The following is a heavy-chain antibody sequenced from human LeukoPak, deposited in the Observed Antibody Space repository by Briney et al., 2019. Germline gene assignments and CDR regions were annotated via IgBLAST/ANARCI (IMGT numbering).Heavy chain of an antibody. D-gene: IGHD1-26*01. Sequence: PSQTLSLTCTVSGDSITSVGYYWNWIRQPAGKELEWIGRIYPSGSTNYNPSLKSRVTISVDTSKNQFSLNLSSVTAADTAVYYCARVGGYSYIDVWGKGTTVTVSS. CDR3: ARVGGYSYIDV. CDR2: IYPSGST. CDR1: GDSITSVGYY. J-gene: IGHJ6*03. V-gene: IGHV4-61*02.